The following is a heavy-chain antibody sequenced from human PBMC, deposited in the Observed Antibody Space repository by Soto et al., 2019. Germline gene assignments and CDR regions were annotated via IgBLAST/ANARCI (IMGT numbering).Heavy chain of an antibody. J-gene: IGHJ5*02. CDR2: FSTTGST. CDR3: ARGAYGSGSSPNWFDP. CDR1: GGSINTYY. V-gene: IGHV4-4*07. D-gene: IGHD3-10*01. Sequence: SETLSLTCAVSGGSINTYYWSWIRQPAGKGLEWIGRFSTTGSTDYNPSLKSRVTVSVDTSKNQFSLKLNSVTAADTAVYFCARGAYGSGSSPNWFDPWGQGTLVTVSS.